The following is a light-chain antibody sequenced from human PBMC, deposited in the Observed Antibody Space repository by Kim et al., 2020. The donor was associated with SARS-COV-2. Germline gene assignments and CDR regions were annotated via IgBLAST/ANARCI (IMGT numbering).Light chain of an antibody. CDR2: DND. J-gene: IGLJ2*01. V-gene: IGLV1-51*01. Sequence: QSVLTQPPSVSAAPGQKVTISCSGSSSNIGNNYVSWYQQLPGKAPKLLIYDNDKRPSGIPDRFSGSKSGTSATLGITGLQTGDEADYYCGTWDSSLGSVVFGGGTQLTVL. CDR3: GTWDSSLGSVV. CDR1: SSNIGNNY.